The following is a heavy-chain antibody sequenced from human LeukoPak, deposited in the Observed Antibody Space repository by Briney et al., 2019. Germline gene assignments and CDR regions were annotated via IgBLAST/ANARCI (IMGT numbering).Heavy chain of an antibody. CDR3: ARGRPHGNDY. D-gene: IGHD4-23*01. V-gene: IGHV3-74*01. CDR1: GFTFSSYA. J-gene: IGHJ4*02. Sequence: PGGSLRLSCAASGFTFSSYAMHWVRQAPGKGLVWVSRIASDGSSTTYADSVKGRFSISRDNAKNTLYLQMSSLRVEDTAVYYCARGRPHGNDYWGQGTLVTVSS. CDR2: IASDGSST.